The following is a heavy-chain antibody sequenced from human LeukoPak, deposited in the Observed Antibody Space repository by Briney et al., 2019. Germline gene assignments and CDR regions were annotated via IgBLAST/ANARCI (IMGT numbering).Heavy chain of an antibody. Sequence: SGTLSLTCAVSGGSISSSNWWSWVRQPPGKGLEWIGEIYHSGSTNYNPSLKSRVTISVDKSKNQFSLKLSSVTAADTAVYYCAGTTVTTIGGVNYWGQGTLVTVSS. CDR2: IYHSGST. J-gene: IGHJ4*02. V-gene: IGHV4-4*02. D-gene: IGHD4-17*01. CDR3: AGTTVTTIGGVNY. CDR1: GGSISSSNW.